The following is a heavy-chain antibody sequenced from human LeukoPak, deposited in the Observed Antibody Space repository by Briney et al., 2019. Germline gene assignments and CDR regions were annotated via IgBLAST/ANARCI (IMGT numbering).Heavy chain of an antibody. V-gene: IGHV3-74*01. Sequence: PGGSLRLSCVASGFTFSDYAMHWVRQAPGKGLVWVSRINSDGSSTSYADSVKGRFTISRDNAKNTLYLQMNSLRAEDTAVYYCARDTDTVTTILDYWGQGTLVTVSS. D-gene: IGHD4-17*01. CDR3: ARDTDTVTTILDY. J-gene: IGHJ4*02. CDR2: INSDGSST. CDR1: GFTFSDYA.